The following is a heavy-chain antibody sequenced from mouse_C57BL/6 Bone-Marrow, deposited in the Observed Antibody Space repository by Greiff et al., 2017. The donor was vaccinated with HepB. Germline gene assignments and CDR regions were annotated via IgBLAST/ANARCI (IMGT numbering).Heavy chain of an antibody. CDR2: ISNGGGST. Sequence: EVKLMESGGGLVQPGGSLKLSCAASGFTFSDYYMYWVRQTPEKRLEWVAYISNGGGSTYYPDTVKGRFTISRDNAKNTLYLQMSRLKSEDTAMYYCARQNYGSSYVFYAMDYWGQGTSVTVSS. V-gene: IGHV5-12*01. CDR1: GFTFSDYY. D-gene: IGHD1-1*01. J-gene: IGHJ4*01. CDR3: ARQNYGSSYVFYAMDY.